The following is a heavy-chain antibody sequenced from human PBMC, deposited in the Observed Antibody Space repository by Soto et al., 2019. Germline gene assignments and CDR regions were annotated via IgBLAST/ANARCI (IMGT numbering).Heavy chain of an antibody. CDR3: ARGLSYGLGSYVLFDAFDT. Sequence: EVQVVESGGGLVQPGRSLRLSCAASGFIFEDYAMHWVRQAPGKGLEWVSGISWNSGSIDYADSVTGRFTISRDNAKNSLYLQINHLRTEDTALYYCARGLSYGLGSYVLFDAFDTWGQGTRVTVSS. D-gene: IGHD3-10*01. V-gene: IGHV3-9*01. CDR1: GFIFEDYA. CDR2: ISWNSGSI. J-gene: IGHJ3*02.